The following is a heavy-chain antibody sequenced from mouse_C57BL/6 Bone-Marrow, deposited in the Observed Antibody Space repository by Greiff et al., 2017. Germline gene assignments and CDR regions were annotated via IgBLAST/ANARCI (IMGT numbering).Heavy chain of an antibody. Sequence: QVQLQQPGTELVKPGASVKLSCKASGYTFTSYWMHWVKQRPGQGLDWIGNINPSNGGTNYNEKFKSKATLTVDKSSSTAYMQLSSLTSEDSAVYYCARLGYGYAWFAYWGQGTLVTVSA. CDR2: INPSNGGT. CDR3: ARLGYGYAWFAY. CDR1: GYTFTSYW. J-gene: IGHJ3*01. D-gene: IGHD2-2*01. V-gene: IGHV1-53*01.